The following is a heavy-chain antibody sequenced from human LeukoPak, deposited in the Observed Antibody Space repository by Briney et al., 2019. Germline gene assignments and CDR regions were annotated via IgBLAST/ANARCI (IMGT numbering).Heavy chain of an antibody. CDR2: IIPIFGTA. CDR1: GGTLDNFA. V-gene: IGHV1-69*05. D-gene: IGHD1-20*01. Sequence: SVKLSCKASGGTLDNFAMSWVRQAPGQGLEWMGGIIPIFGTATYAQKFQGRVTITTDESTSTAYMELSSLRSEDTAVYYGARDRNNWNGNYYSYMDVWGKGTTVTVSS. J-gene: IGHJ6*03. CDR3: ARDRNNWNGNYYSYMDV.